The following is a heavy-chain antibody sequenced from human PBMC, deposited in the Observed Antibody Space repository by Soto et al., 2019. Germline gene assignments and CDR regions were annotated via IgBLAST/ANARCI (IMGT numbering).Heavy chain of an antibody. CDR2: ISSSNYI. V-gene: IGHV3-21*01. Sequence: GGSLRLSCAASGFTFSTYSMNWGRQAPGKGLEWVSSISSSNYIYYADSVKGRFTISRDNAKNSLYLQMNSLRAEDTAVYYCARAPYYYDNSCYYYWGQGTLVTVSS. CDR1: GFTFSTYS. D-gene: IGHD3-22*01. J-gene: IGHJ4*02. CDR3: ARAPYYYDNSCYYY.